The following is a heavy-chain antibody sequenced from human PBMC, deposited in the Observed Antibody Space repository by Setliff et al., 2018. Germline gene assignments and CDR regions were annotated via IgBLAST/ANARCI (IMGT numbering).Heavy chain of an antibody. CDR3: ARTCSGSGCYAGLES. Sequence: GGSLRLSCAASGFTLRSYWMRWVRQAPGKGLEWVSGISGIGGSTYYADSVKGRFTISRDNSKNTLYLQMNSLRPEDTAVYYCARTCSGSGCYAGLESWGQGALVTVSS. J-gene: IGHJ4*02. CDR2: ISGIGGST. V-gene: IGHV3-23*01. D-gene: IGHD2-15*01. CDR1: GFTLRSYW.